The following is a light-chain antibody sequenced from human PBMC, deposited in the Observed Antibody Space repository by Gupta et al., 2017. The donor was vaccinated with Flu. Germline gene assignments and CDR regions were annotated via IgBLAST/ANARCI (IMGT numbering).Light chain of an antibody. J-gene: IGKJ2*01. CDR3: PQLSKRHPFT. CDR2: DTS. Sequence: ATLSLSPGERATLSCRASQSVRRYLAWYKQKPGQAPRLLIYDTSNRDPFIPSRFPPTRFPPHLPLTILTHVPEAFAVYYSPQLSKRHPFTFGQGTKMQIK. V-gene: IGKV3-11*01. CDR1: QSVRRY.